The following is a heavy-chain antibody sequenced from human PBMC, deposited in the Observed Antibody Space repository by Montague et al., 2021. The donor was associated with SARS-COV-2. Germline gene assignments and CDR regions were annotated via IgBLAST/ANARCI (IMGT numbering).Heavy chain of an antibody. CDR3: ARPERHSGYDFFYYYYGMDV. Sequence: SLSLSWAASGFTFSSYAMHWVRQAPGKGLEWVAVISYDGSNKYYADSVRGRFTISRDNSKNTLYLQMNSLRAEDTAVNYCARPERHSGYDFFYYYYGMDVWGQGTTVTVSS. J-gene: IGHJ6*02. CDR1: GFTFSSYA. CDR2: ISYDGSNK. D-gene: IGHD5-12*01. V-gene: IGHV3-30*04.